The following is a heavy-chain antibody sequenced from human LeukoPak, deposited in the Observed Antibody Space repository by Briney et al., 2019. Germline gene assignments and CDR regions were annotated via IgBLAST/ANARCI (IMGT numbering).Heavy chain of an antibody. CDR2: ISWNSGSI. J-gene: IGHJ4*02. CDR3: AKDNRRHYTSGPNPDSLH. CDR1: GFIFNNYA. D-gene: IGHD6-19*01. Sequence: PGGSLRLSCAGSGFIFNNYAMHWVRQPPGKGLEWDSGISWNSGSIDYADSVKGRFTISRDNAKNSLYLQMNSLGVEDTAFYYCAKDNRRHYTSGPNPDSLHWGQGALVTVSS. V-gene: IGHV3-9*01.